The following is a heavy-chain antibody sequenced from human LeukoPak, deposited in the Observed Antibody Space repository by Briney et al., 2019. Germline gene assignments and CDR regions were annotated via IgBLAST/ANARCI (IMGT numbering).Heavy chain of an antibody. Sequence: ASVKVSCKASGYTFTGYYMHWVRQAPGKGLEWMGRFAPEDGETIYAQDFQGRVTMTEDTSTDTAYMELSSLRSEDTAVYYCATEGILSSMGKNYFDYWGQGTLVTVSS. CDR2: FAPEDGET. CDR3: ATEGILSSMGKNYFDY. D-gene: IGHD3-3*01. V-gene: IGHV1-24*01. CDR1: GYTFTGYY. J-gene: IGHJ4*02.